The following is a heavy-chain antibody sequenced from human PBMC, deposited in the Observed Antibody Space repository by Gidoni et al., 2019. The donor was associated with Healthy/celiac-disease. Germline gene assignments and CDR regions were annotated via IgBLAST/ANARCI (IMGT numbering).Heavy chain of an antibody. CDR2: INHSGST. D-gene: IGHD3-3*01. CDR3: ARGALYDFWSGYSYWFDP. J-gene: IGHJ5*02. CDR1: GASFSGYY. Sequence: QVQLQQWGAGLLKPSETLSLTCAVYGASFSGYYWSWIRQPPGKGLEWIGEINHSGSTNYNPSLKSRVAISVDTSKNQFSLKLSSVTAADTAVYYWARGALYDFWSGYSYWFDPWGQGTLVTVSS. V-gene: IGHV4-34*01.